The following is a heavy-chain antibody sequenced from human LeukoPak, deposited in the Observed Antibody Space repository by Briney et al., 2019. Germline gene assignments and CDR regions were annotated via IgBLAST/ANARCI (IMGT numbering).Heavy chain of an antibody. CDR2: IYYSGST. CDR1: GGSISSYY. Sequence: PSETLSLTCTVSGGSISSYYWSWIRQPPGKGLEWIGYIYYSGSTNYNPSLKSRVTISVDTSKSQFYLKLSSVTAADTAVYYCARGGSNWYDGVDYWGQGTLVTVSS. D-gene: IGHD6-13*01. CDR3: ARGGSNWYDGVDY. V-gene: IGHV4-59*01. J-gene: IGHJ4*02.